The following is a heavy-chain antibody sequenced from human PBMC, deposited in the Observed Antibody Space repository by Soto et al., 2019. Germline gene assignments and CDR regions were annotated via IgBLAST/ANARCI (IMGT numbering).Heavy chain of an antibody. D-gene: IGHD5-18*01. J-gene: IGHJ4*02. CDR3: ARDRDTYGLSYSDY. Sequence: PGGSLRLSCAASGFTFSSCAMGWVRQAPGKGLEWVSDIIDSGGSTYYADSVKGRFTISRDNSKSTLYLQMNSLRAEDTAIYYCARDRDTYGLSYSDYWGQGTLVTVSS. CDR2: IIDSGGST. V-gene: IGHV3-23*01. CDR1: GFTFSSCA.